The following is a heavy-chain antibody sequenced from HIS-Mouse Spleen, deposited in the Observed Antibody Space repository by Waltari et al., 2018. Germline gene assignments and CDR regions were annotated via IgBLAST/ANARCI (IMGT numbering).Heavy chain of an antibody. CDR3: AREIPYSSSWYDWYFDL. V-gene: IGHV4-39*07. D-gene: IGHD6-13*01. CDR2: IYSSGST. CDR1: GGSISSSSYY. Sequence: QLQLQESGPGLVKPSETLFLTCTVSGGSISSSSYYWGGIRQPPGKGLEWIGSIYSSGSTYYNPSLKSRVTISVDTSKNQFSLKLSSVTAADTAVYYCAREIPYSSSWYDWYFDLWGRGTLVTVSS. J-gene: IGHJ2*01.